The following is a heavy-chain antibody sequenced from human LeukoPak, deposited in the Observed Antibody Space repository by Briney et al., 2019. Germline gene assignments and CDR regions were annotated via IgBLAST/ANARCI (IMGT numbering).Heavy chain of an antibody. CDR2: IYYSGKT. J-gene: IGHJ3*02. D-gene: IGHD2-15*01. Sequence: PSETLSLTCTVSGGSVSSGSYYWSWIRQPPGKGLEWIGYIYYSGKTNYNPSLKSRVTISVDMSKNQFSLKLSSVSAADTAVYYCARGYCSGDSCYNAFDIWGQGTMVTVSP. V-gene: IGHV4-61*01. CDR3: ARGYCSGDSCYNAFDI. CDR1: GGSVSSGSYY.